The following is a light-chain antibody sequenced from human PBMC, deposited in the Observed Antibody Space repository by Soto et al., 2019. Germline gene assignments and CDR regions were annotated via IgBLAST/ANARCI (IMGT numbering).Light chain of an antibody. Sequence: AVTQPACVSGFPGQSITISCTGTSSDVGGYKYVSWYQQHPGRAPKLVIYEVSNRPSGVSNRFSGSMSGNTASLTISGLQAEDEADYYCSSYTITSIRSVFGTGTKVTAL. V-gene: IGLV2-14*01. J-gene: IGLJ1*01. CDR1: SSDVGGYKY. CDR2: EVS. CDR3: SSYTITSIRSV.